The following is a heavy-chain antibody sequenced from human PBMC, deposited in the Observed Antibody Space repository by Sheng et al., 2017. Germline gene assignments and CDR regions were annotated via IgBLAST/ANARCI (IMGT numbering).Heavy chain of an antibody. CDR2: INHSGST. V-gene: IGHV4-34*01. CDR1: GGSFSGYY. CDR3: ARAGTDGGDAFDI. Sequence: QVQLQQWGAGLLKPSETLSLTCAVYGGSFSGYYWSWIRQPPGKGLEWIGEINHSGSTNYNPSLKSRVTISVDTSKNQFSLKLSSVTAADTAVYYCARAGTDGGDAFDIWGQGDNGHRLF. D-gene: IGHD1-7*01. J-gene: IGHJ3*02.